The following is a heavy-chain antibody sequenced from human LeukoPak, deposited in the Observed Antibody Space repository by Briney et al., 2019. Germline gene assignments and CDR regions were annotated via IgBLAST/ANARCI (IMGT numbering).Heavy chain of an antibody. J-gene: IGHJ6*03. CDR2: MHYSGST. V-gene: IGHV4-59*01. CDR1: SGSISTYY. D-gene: IGHD6-13*01. CDR3: ATFYSFSAYYYYYMDV. Sequence: SETLSLTCTVSSGSISTYYWSWIRQPPGKGLEWIGYMHYSGSTNYNPSLNSRITMSVDTSKNQFSLKLSSVAAADTAVYYCATFYSFSAYYYYYMDVWGKGTTVTVSS.